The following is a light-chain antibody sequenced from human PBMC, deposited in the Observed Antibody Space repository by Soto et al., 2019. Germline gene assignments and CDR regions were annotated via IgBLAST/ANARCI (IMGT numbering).Light chain of an antibody. J-gene: IGKJ2*01. CDR1: QDINKF. CDR2: SAS. V-gene: IGKV1-9*01. Sequence: IQLTQSPSSLSASVGDRVTLTCRASQDINKFLAWFQQTPGKAPKLLVYSASTLHSGVPSRFSGSGSGTDLALTIGSMKPGDFATYSCQQLKNYPYTFGEGNRLDIK. CDR3: QQLKNYPYT.